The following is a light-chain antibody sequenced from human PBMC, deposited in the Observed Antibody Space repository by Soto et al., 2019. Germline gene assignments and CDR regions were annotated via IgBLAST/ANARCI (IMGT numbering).Light chain of an antibody. CDR1: SSDVGAYKY. Sequence: QSVLTQPPSASGSPGQSVTISCTGTSSDVGAYKYVSWYQQYPGKAPKLMIYEVSKRPSGVPDGFAGYKSGNTASLTVSGLQDEDEADYYCTSYVGSDIWVFGGGTKLTVL. J-gene: IGLJ3*02. CDR2: EVS. V-gene: IGLV2-8*01. CDR3: TSYVGSDIWV.